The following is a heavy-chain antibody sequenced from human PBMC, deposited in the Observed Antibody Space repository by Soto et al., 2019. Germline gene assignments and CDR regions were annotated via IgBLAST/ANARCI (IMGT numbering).Heavy chain of an antibody. D-gene: IGHD1-26*01. CDR3: ARIAVGATLYYYGRDV. CDR1: GFSLSNARMG. CDR2: IFSNDEK. Sequence: SGPTLVNPTETLTLTCTVSGFSLSNARMGVSWIRQPPGKALEWLAHIFSNDEKSYSTSLKSRLTISKDTSKSQVVLTMTNMDPVDTATFYCARIAVGATLYYYGRDVWGQGTTVTVSS. V-gene: IGHV2-26*01. J-gene: IGHJ6*02.